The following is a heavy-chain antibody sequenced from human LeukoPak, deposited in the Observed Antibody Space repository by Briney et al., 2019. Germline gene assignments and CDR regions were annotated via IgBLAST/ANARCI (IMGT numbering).Heavy chain of an antibody. D-gene: IGHD3-9*01. V-gene: IGHV3-74*01. CDR1: GITFSSYW. CDR2: INSDGSST. J-gene: IGHJ4*02. Sequence: PGGSLRLSCAASGITFSSYWMHWVRQAPGKGLVWVSRINSDGSSTSYADSVKGRFTISRDNAKNTLYLQMNSLRAEDTAVYYCARATDILSGSKWGQGTLVTVSS. CDR3: ARATDILSGSK.